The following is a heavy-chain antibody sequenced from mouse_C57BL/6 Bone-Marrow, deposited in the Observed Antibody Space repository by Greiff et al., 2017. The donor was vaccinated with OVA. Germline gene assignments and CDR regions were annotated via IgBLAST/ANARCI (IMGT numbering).Heavy chain of an antibody. Sequence: QVQLQQSGAELVKPGASVKMSCKASGYTFTSYWITWVKQRPGQGLEWIGDIYPGSGSTNYNEKFKSKATLTADTSSSTAYMQRSSLTSEDSAVYYCAATYYYDYGGQGTALTVSS. D-gene: IGHD4-1*02. J-gene: IGHJ2*01. CDR1: GYTFTSYW. CDR3: AATYYYDY. V-gene: IGHV1-55*01. CDR2: IYPGSGST.